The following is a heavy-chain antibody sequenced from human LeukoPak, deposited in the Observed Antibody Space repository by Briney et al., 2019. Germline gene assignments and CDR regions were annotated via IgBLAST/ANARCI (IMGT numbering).Heavy chain of an antibody. V-gene: IGHV1-46*01. CDR2: INPSGGST. CDR1: GYTFTSYY. CDR3: ARVNVRREIQLWKESYYYYGMDV. D-gene: IGHD5-18*01. J-gene: IGHJ6*02. Sequence: ASVKVSCKASGYTFTSYYMHWVRQAPGQGLEWMGIINPSGGSTSYAQKFQGRVTMTRDTSTSTVYMELSSLRSEDTAVYYCARVNVRREIQLWKESYYYYGMDVWGQGTAVTVSS.